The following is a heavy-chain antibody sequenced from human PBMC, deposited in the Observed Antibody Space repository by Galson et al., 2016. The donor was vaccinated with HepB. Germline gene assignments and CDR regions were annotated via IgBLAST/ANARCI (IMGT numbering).Heavy chain of an antibody. V-gene: IGHV3-74*01. CDR2: VTSDGTST. Sequence: SLRLSCAASGFNFASYWMYWVRQAPGKGLVWVSRVTSDGTSTPYADSVRGRFTISRDNAKNTVYLQMNSLTADDTAIYYCVQGSTAPAVWGKGTTVTVSS. D-gene: IGHD2-2*01. J-gene: IGHJ6*04. CDR3: VQGSTAPAV. CDR1: GFNFASYW.